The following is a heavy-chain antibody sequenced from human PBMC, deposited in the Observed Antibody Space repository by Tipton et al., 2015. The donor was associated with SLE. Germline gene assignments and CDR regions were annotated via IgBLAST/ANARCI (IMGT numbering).Heavy chain of an antibody. CDR1: GFTFSSYG. CDR2: IRYDGSNK. CDR3: AQVRHDFWSAYAIDV. D-gene: IGHD3-3*01. J-gene: IGHJ6*02. V-gene: IGHV3-30*02. Sequence: QLVQSGGGVVQPGGSLRLSCAASGFTFSSYGMHWVRQAPGKGLEWVAFIRYDGSNKYYADSVKGRFTISRDNSKNTLYLQMNSLRAEDTAVYYCAQVRHDFWSAYAIDVWGQGTTVTVSS.